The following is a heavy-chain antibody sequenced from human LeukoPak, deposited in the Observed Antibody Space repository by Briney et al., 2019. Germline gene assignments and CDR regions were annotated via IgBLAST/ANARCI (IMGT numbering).Heavy chain of an antibody. Sequence: ASVKVSCKTSGYTFSDYYLHWVRQAPGQGLEWMGWINPNDGGTNYAQNFQGRVTMTRDTSISTAYLEVTRLRSDDTAVYYCARGRPQAGTTTPLFDYWGQGTLVTVPS. D-gene: IGHD1-1*01. CDR2: INPNDGGT. CDR1: GYTFSDYY. J-gene: IGHJ4*02. CDR3: ARGRPQAGTTTPLFDY. V-gene: IGHV1-2*02.